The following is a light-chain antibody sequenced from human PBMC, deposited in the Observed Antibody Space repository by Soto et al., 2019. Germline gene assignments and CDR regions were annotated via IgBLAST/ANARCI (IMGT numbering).Light chain of an antibody. Sequence: ETVLTQSPGTLSLSPGERATLSCRAGQSISNNYLSWYQQKPGQAPRLLIHDASNRATGIPDRFSGSGSGTDFTLTISRLAPEDFAVYYCQWYAISPPEYTFGQGTMLEI. J-gene: IGKJ2*01. CDR2: DAS. CDR3: QWYAISPPEYT. CDR1: QSISNNY. V-gene: IGKV3-20*01.